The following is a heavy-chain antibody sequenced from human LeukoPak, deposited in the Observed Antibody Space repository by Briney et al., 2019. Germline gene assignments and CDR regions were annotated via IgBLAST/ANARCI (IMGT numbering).Heavy chain of an antibody. CDR2: IYYSGST. Sequence: PSETLSLTCTVSGGSISSSSYYWGWIRQPPGKGLEWIGSIYYSGSTYYNPSLKSRVTMSVDMSKNQLSLRVRSVTAADTAVYYCARDVSLSFDIWGQGTMVNV. CDR1: GGSISSSSYY. D-gene: IGHD3-16*01. J-gene: IGHJ3*02. V-gene: IGHV4-39*07. CDR3: ARDVSLSFDI.